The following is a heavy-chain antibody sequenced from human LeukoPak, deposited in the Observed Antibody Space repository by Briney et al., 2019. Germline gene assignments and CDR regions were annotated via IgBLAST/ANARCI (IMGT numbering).Heavy chain of an antibody. CDR3: ARDHCGGDCFSVDY. CDR1: GYTFTSYY. V-gene: IGHV1-46*01. J-gene: IGHJ4*02. Sequence: ASVKVSCKASGYTFTSYYMHWVRQAPGQGLERMGIINPSGGSTSYTQEFQGRVTMTRDTSTSTVYMELSSLRSEDTAVYYCARDHCGGDCFSVDYWGQGTLVTVPS. CDR2: INPSGGST. D-gene: IGHD2-21*02.